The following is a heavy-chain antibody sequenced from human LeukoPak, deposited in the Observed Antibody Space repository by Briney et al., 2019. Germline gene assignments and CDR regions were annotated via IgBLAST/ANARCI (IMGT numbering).Heavy chain of an antibody. J-gene: IGHJ4*02. Sequence: ASVKVSCKASGYTFTSYYMHWVRQAPGQGLEWMGLINPSGGSTSYAQKFQGRVTMTRDTSTSTVYMELSSLRSEDTAVYYCAREDSSGWSDLPVKGAFDYWGQGTLVTVSS. D-gene: IGHD6-19*01. CDR3: AREDSSGWSDLPVKGAFDY. CDR1: GYTFTSYY. CDR2: INPSGGST. V-gene: IGHV1-46*01.